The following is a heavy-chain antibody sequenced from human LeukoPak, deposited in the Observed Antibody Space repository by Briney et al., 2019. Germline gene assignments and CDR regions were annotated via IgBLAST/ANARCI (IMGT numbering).Heavy chain of an antibody. CDR2: ISGSGGST. CDR3: AKPRSSADAFDI. CDR1: GFTFSSYA. V-gene: IGHV3-23*01. D-gene: IGHD3-22*01. J-gene: IGHJ3*02. Sequence: GGSLRLSCAASGFTFSSYAMSWVRQAPGKGLEWVSAISGSGGSTYYADSVKGRFTISRDNSKNTLYLQMNSLGAEDTAVYYCAKPRSSADAFDIWGQGTMVTVSS.